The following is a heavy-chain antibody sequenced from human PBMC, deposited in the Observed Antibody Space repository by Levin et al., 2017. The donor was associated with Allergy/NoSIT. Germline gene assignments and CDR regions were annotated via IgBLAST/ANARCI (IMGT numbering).Heavy chain of an antibody. CDR3: ARDTYYYDSSGYYSDWYFDL. CDR2: IWYDGSNK. Sequence: LAGGSLRLSCAASGFTFSSYGMHWVRQAPGKGLEWVAVIWYDGSNKYYADSVKGRFTISRDNSKNTLYLQMNSLRAEDTAVYYCARDTYYYDSSGYYSDWYFDLWGRGTLVTVSS. CDR1: GFTFSSYG. J-gene: IGHJ2*01. D-gene: IGHD3-22*01. V-gene: IGHV3-33*01.